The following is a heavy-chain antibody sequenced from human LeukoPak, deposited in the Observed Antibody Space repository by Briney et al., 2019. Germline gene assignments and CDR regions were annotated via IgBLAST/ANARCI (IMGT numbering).Heavy chain of an antibody. V-gene: IGHV4-31*03. CDR2: IYSSGSA. D-gene: IGHD3-10*01. CDR3: ARVNYGSATKEDY. CDR1: GGSISSGGYY. Sequence: SETLSLTCTVSGGSISSGGYYWSWIRQHPGKGLEWIGYIYSSGSAYYNPSLKSRVTISVDTSENQFSLKLSSVTAADTAVYYCARVNYGSATKEDYWGQGTLVTVSS. J-gene: IGHJ4*02.